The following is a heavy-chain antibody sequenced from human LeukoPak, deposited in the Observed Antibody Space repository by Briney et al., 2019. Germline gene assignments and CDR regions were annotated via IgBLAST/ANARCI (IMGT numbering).Heavy chain of an antibody. D-gene: IGHD3-9*01. CDR2: ISYIGST. CDR3: ARGRDYDILTGRDFDY. J-gene: IGHJ4*02. CDR1: GGSISSYY. Sequence: ASETLSLTCTVSGGSISSYYWSWIRQPPGKGLEWIGYISYIGSTNYNPSLKSRVTISVDTSKNQFSLKLSSVTAADTAVYYCARGRDYDILTGRDFDYWGQGTLVTVSS. V-gene: IGHV4-59*12.